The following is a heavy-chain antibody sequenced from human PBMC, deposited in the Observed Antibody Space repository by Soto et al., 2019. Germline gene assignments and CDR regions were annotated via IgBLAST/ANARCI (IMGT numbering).Heavy chain of an antibody. J-gene: IGHJ5*02. V-gene: IGHV2-5*01. CDR2: IYWNDDK. CDR1: GFSLSTSGVG. CDR3: AHSPGLGVQAPPVGTSFDP. Sequence: QITLKESGPTLVKPTQTLTLTCTFSGFSLSTSGVGVGWIRQPPGKALEWLALIYWNDDKRYSPSLKSRLTITNDTSNNQVVLTMTHMDPVDTATYYCAHSPGLGVQAPPVGTSFDPWGQGTLVTVSS. D-gene: IGHD2-2*01.